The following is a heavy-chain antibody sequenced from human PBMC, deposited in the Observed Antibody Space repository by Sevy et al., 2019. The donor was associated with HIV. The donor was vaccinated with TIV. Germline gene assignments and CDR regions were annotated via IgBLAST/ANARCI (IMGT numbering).Heavy chain of an antibody. V-gene: IGHV3-7*01. J-gene: IGHJ5*02. CDR3: ARGET. Sequence: GGSLRLSCAASGFTFSNSWMSWVRQAPGKGLEWVAKIKEDGSEKYYVDSVKGRFTISRDNAKNSLFLQMNSLRAEDTAVYFCARGETWSQGTLVTVSS. CDR2: IKEDGSEK. CDR1: GFTFSNSW.